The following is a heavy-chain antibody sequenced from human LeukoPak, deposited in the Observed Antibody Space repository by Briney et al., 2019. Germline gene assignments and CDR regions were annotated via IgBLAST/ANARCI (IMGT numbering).Heavy chain of an antibody. Sequence: SQTLSLTCTVSGGSISSGGYYWSWIRQHPGKGLEWFGYIYYSGSTYYNPSLKSRVTISVDTSKNQFSLKLSSVTAADTAVYYCARDSGSGYYHPFDYWGQGTLVTVSS. CDR2: IYYSGST. CDR1: GGSISSGGYY. D-gene: IGHD3-22*01. CDR3: ARDSGSGYYHPFDY. J-gene: IGHJ4*02. V-gene: IGHV4-31*03.